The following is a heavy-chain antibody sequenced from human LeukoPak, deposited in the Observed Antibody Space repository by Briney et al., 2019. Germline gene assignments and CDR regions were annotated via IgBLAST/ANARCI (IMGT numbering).Heavy chain of an antibody. D-gene: IGHD2-15*01. CDR2: IYPGDSDT. CDR3: ARLNEGYCSGGSCYRGLFDY. J-gene: IGHJ4*02. CDR1: GYSFTSYW. V-gene: IGHV5-51*01. Sequence: GESLKISCKGSGYSFTSYWIGWVRQMPGKGLEWMGIIYPGDSDTRYSPSFQGQVTISADKSISTAYLQWSSLKASDTAMYCCARLNEGYCSGGSCYRGLFDYWGQGTLVTVSS.